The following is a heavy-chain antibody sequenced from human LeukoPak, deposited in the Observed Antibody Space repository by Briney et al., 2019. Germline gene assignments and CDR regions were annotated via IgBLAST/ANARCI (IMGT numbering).Heavy chain of an antibody. D-gene: IGHD6-19*01. V-gene: IGHV6-1*01. Sequence: SQTLSLTSALSGDSVSINSAAWNWIRQSPSRGLEWLGWTYYRSKGYNDYAVSVKSRITITPYTSKNQFSLQLNSVTPEDTAVYYCARRPMAVAGHPDDYYYGMDVWGQGTTVTVSS. CDR2: TYYRSKGYN. CDR1: GDSVSINSAA. CDR3: ARRPMAVAGHPDDYYYGMDV. J-gene: IGHJ6*02.